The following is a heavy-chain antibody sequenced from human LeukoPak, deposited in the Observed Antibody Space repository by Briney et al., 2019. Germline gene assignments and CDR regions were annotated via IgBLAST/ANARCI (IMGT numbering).Heavy chain of an antibody. CDR2: ISSGGSTT. CDR3: AGGPLIYARVAFHI. J-gene: IGHJ3*02. V-gene: IGHV3-11*01. D-gene: IGHD2-15*01. Sequence: GGSLRLSCAASGFTFSNYYMSWIRQAPGKGLEWVSYISSGGSTTYYAHSVKGRFTISTATAKSSLYLQMNSQRAADTAVYYFAGGPLIYARVAFHIWGGGTMLSVSS. CDR1: GFTFSNYY.